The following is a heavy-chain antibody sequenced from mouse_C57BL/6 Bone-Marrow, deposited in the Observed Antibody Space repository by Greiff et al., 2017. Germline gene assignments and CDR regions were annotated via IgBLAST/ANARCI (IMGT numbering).Heavy chain of an antibody. CDR2: IDPSDSYT. J-gene: IGHJ2*01. Sequence: QVQLQQPGAELVMPGASVKLSCKASGYTFTSYWMHWVKQRPGQGLEWIGEIDPSDSYTNYNQKFKGKSTLTVDKSSITAYMQLSSLTSEDSAVYYCARDGYDAFDYWGQGTTLTVSS. D-gene: IGHD2-2*01. CDR1: GYTFTSYW. CDR3: ARDGYDAFDY. V-gene: IGHV1-69*01.